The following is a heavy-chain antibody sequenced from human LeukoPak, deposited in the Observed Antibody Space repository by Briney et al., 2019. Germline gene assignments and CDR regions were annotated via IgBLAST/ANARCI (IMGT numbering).Heavy chain of an antibody. CDR3: AKDYRRTTADDMGYYGMDV. CDR1: GFTFDDYA. D-gene: IGHD1-1*01. Sequence: GGSLRLSCAASGFTFDDYAMHWVRQVPGRGLEWVAGVNWSGHSVGYADAVKGRFSISRDKAKTSLYLQMNSLKTEDTALYFCAKDYRRTTADDMGYYGMDVWGQGTTVTVSS. J-gene: IGHJ6*02. CDR2: VNWSGHSV. V-gene: IGHV3-9*01.